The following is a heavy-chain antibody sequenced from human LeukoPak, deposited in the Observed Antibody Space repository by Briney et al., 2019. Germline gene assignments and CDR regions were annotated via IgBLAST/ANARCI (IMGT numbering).Heavy chain of an antibody. CDR1: GYALTELS. J-gene: IGHJ4*02. Sequence: ASVKVSCKVSGYALTELSMHWVRQAPGQGLEWMGIINPSGGSTSYAQKFQGRVTMTRDTSTSTVYMELSSLRSEDTAVYYCARESWLHHIDYWGQGTLVTVSS. CDR2: INPSGGST. CDR3: ARESWLHHIDY. D-gene: IGHD5-24*01. V-gene: IGHV1-46*01.